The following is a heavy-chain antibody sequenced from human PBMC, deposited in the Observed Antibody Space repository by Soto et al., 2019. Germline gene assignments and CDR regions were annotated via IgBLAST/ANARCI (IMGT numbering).Heavy chain of an antibody. CDR3: AKSMAAPGSLDY. D-gene: IGHD6-13*01. V-gene: IGHV3-30*18. J-gene: IGHJ4*02. CDR1: GFTFSIYV. CDR2: ISYDVSNK. Sequence: QVQLVESGGGVVQPGRSLRLSCTASGFTFSIYVMHWVRQAPGKGREWVAVISYDVSNKYYADSVKGRFTISRDNSKNTRYLHMNSLRAEDTAVYYCAKSMAAPGSLDYWALGTLVAVSS.